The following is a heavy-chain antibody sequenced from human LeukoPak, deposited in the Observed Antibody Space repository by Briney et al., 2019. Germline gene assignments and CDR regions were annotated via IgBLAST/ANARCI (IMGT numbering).Heavy chain of an antibody. V-gene: IGHV4-31*03. CDR1: GGSISSGGYY. Sequence: SETLSLTCTVSGGSISSGGYYWSWIRQHPGKGLEWIGYIYYSGSTYYNPSLKSRVTISVDTSKNQFSLKLSSVTAADTAVYYCARDFEVNWFDPWGQGTLVTVSS. J-gene: IGHJ5*02. CDR3: ARDFEVNWFDP. CDR2: IYYSGST. D-gene: IGHD3-3*01.